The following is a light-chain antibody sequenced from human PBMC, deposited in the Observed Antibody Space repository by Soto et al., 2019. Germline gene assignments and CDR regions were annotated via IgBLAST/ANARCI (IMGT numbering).Light chain of an antibody. CDR1: QSISTY. V-gene: IGKV1-39*01. J-gene: IGKJ1*01. CDR3: QQNYNLPPWT. Sequence: DIQMTQSPPSLSASVGDTITITCRASQSISTYLDWYQVTPGKAPKVLIYAASTLQDGVPSRFSGSRSGTDFTLTINSLQPEDVATYYCQQNYNLPPWTFGQGTKVDIK. CDR2: AAS.